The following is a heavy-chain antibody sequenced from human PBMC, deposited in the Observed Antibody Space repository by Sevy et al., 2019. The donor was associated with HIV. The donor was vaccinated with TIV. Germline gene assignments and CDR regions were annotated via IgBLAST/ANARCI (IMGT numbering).Heavy chain of an antibody. J-gene: IGHJ4*02. CDR3: AKGAYYYDSSGYRKFDY. CDR2: ISGSGGST. CDR1: GFAFSSYA. V-gene: IGHV3-23*01. Sequence: GGSLRLSCAASGFAFSSYAMSWVRQAPGKGLEWVSAISGSGGSTYYADSVKGRFTISRDNSKNTLYLQMNSLRAEDTAVYYCAKGAYYYDSSGYRKFDYWGQGTLVTVSS. D-gene: IGHD3-22*01.